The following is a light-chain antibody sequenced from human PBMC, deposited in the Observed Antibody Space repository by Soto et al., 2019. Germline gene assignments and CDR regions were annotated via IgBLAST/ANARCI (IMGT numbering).Light chain of an antibody. CDR1: QSISNY. CDR3: QHRSNWPPLT. Sequence: EIVLTQSPATLSLSPGERATLSCRASQSISNYLVWYQQKPGQAPRLLIYDPSNRATGIPARFSGSGSGTDFTLTISSLEPEDFAIYYCQHRSNWPPLTFGGGTKAEIK. V-gene: IGKV3-11*01. J-gene: IGKJ4*01. CDR2: DPS.